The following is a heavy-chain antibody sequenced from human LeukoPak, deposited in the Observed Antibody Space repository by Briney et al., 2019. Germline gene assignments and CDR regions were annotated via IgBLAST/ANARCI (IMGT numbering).Heavy chain of an antibody. CDR2: IYHSGST. Sequence: SETLSLTXVVSGYSMSSGYHWGWIRQPPGKGLEWIGSIYHSGSTYHNPSLKSRVTISVDTSKNQFSLKLSSVTAADTAVYYCARAIAVAGFDYWGQGTLVTVSS. CDR3: ARAIAVAGFDY. J-gene: IGHJ4*02. D-gene: IGHD6-19*01. CDR1: GYSMSSGYH. V-gene: IGHV4-38-2*01.